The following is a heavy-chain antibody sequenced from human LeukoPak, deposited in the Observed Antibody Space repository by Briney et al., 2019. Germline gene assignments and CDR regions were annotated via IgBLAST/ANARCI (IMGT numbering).Heavy chain of an antibody. D-gene: IGHD3-9*01. J-gene: IGHJ5*02. Sequence: ASVKVSCKASGYTFTSYGISWVRQAPGQGLEWMGWISAYNGNTNYAQKLQGRVTMTTDTSTSTAYMELSSLRSDDTAVYYCARGPYYDILTGYQDPWGQGTLVTVSS. CDR1: GYTFTSYG. CDR3: ARGPYYDILTGYQDP. CDR2: ISAYNGNT. V-gene: IGHV1-18*01.